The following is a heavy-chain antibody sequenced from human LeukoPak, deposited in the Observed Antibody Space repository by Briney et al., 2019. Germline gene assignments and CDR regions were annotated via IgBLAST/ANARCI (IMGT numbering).Heavy chain of an antibody. CDR1: GFTFTNYG. J-gene: IGHJ1*01. Sequence: PGGTLRLSCAASGFTFTNYGMSWVRQAPGKGLEWVSYISSSGSTIYYADSVKGRFTISRDNAKNSLYLQMNSLRAEDTAVHYCARDSVYYYDSSGYYRFAEYFQHWGQGTLVTVSS. CDR3: ARDSVYYYDSSGYYRFAEYFQH. V-gene: IGHV3-48*04. CDR2: ISSSGSTI. D-gene: IGHD3-22*01.